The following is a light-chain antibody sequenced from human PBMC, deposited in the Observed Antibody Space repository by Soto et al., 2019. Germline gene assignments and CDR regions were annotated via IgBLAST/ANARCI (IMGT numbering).Light chain of an antibody. CDR2: SAS. J-gene: IGKJ4*01. Sequence: EIVLTQSPGTPSLSPGERATLFCRASQSVTSNYLAWYQQKPGQAPRLLIYSASTRAIGIPDRFSGSGSGADFTLTISSLEPEDFAAYYCQQYGTSPLTFCGGTKVDIK. CDR3: QQYGTSPLT. V-gene: IGKV3-20*01. CDR1: QSVTSNY.